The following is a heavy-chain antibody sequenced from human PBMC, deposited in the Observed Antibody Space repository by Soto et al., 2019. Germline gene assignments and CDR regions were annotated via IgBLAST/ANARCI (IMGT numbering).Heavy chain of an antibody. CDR2: ISAYNGNT. V-gene: IGHV1-18*01. CDR3: ARDMVTFGGVIVSGY. CDR1: GYTFINYG. Sequence: GASVKVPCKASGYTFINYGINWVRQAPGQGLEWMGWISAYNGNTKDAQKFQDRVTMTTDTSTSTAYMELTGLRSDDTAVYYCARDMVTFGGVIVSGYWGQGTQVTVSS. J-gene: IGHJ4*02. D-gene: IGHD3-16*02.